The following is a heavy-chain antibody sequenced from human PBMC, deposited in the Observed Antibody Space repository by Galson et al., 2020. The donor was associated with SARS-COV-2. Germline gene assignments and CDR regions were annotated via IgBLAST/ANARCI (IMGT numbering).Heavy chain of an antibody. J-gene: IGHJ4*02. D-gene: IGHD4-17*01. V-gene: IGHV4-39*02. CDR3: AREMTTVTTGSPPDY. Sequence: SETLSLTCTVSGGSISSSSYYWGWIRQPPGKGLEWIGSIYYSGSTYYNPSLKSRVTISVDTSKNQFSLKLSSVTAADTAVYYCAREMTTVTTGSPPDYWGQGTLVTVSS. CDR2: IYYSGST. CDR1: GGSISSSSYY.